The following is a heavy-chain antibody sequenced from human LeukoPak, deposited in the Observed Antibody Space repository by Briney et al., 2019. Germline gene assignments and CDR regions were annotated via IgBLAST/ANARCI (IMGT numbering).Heavy chain of an antibody. CDR2: IYYSGST. D-gene: IGHD3-10*01. Sequence: PSETLSLTCAVSGGSISSNSYYWGWIRQPPGKGLEWIGSIYYSGSTYYNPSLKSRVTISVDTSKNQFSLKLSSVTAADTAVYYCARSYGSGSYGYYYYYMDVWGKGTTVTISS. CDR1: GGSISSNSYY. J-gene: IGHJ6*03. V-gene: IGHV4-39*01. CDR3: ARSYGSGSYGYYYYYMDV.